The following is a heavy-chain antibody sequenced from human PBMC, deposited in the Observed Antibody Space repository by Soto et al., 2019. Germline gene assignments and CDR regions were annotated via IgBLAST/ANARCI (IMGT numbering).Heavy chain of an antibody. CDR1: GFTFSSYA. D-gene: IGHD3-10*01. CDR3: ARDLYYYGSGSGYFDY. V-gene: IGHV3-23*01. CDR2: ISGSGCST. J-gene: IGHJ4*02. Sequence: GGSLRLSCAASGFTFSSYAMSWVRQAPGKGLEWVSAISGSGCSTYYADSVKGRFTISRDNSKNTLYLQMNSLRDEDTAVYYCARDLYYYGSGSGYFDYWGQGTPVTVSS.